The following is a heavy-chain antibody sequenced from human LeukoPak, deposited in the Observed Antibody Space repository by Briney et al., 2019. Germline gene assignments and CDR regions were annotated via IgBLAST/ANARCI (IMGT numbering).Heavy chain of an antibody. CDR3: AREVIVVVPAAINWFDP. D-gene: IGHD2-2*01. Sequence: GGSLRLSCAASGFTFSSYWMHWVRQAPGKGLVWVSRINSDGSSTSYADSVKGRFTISRDNAKNTLYLQMNSRRAEDTAVYYCAREVIVVVPAAINWFDPWGQGTLVTVSS. CDR1: GFTFSSYW. J-gene: IGHJ5*02. CDR2: INSDGSST. V-gene: IGHV3-74*01.